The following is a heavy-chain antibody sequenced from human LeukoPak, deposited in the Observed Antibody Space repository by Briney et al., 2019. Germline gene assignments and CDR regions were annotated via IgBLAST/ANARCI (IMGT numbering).Heavy chain of an antibody. V-gene: IGHV3-23*01. Sequence: SGGSLRLSCAASGCTFSSYAMSWVRQAPGKGLEWVSAISGSGGSTYYADSVRGRFTISRDNSKNTLYLQMNSLRAEDTAVYYCAKGKWLVRLDWFDPWGQGTLVTVSS. CDR1: GCTFSSYA. CDR3: AKGKWLVRLDWFDP. J-gene: IGHJ5*02. CDR2: ISGSGGST. D-gene: IGHD6-19*01.